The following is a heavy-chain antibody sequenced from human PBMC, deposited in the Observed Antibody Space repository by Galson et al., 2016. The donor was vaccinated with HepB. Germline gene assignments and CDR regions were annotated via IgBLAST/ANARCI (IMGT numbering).Heavy chain of an antibody. D-gene: IGHD6-19*01. J-gene: IGHJ4*02. CDR1: GYTFTTYA. V-gene: IGHV1-18*04. Sequence: SVKVSCKASGYTFTTYAITWVRQAPGQGLVWMGWINPYNGNIKYAQKVQGRVTMTTDTSTSTAYMELRSLRFDDTAVYYCARRYSSGWYVYFDYWGQGTLVTVSS. CDR3: ARRYSSGWYVYFDY. CDR2: INPYNGNI.